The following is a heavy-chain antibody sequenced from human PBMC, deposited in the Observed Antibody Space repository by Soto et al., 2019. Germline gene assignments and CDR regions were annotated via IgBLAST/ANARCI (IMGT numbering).Heavy chain of an antibody. D-gene: IGHD2-15*01. CDR1: GFPFRSYG. V-gene: IGHV3-33*01. J-gene: IGHJ4*02. CDR2: IWNDGSHA. CDR3: ARDQTDSGGYSDS. Sequence: PGGSLRLSCEGSGFPFRSYGIQWVRQAPGKGLECLGLIWNDGSHAYYADSVKGRFTISRDNSKNTVFLQVSNLRAEDTAVYFCARDQTDSGGYSDSWGQGTLVTVSS.